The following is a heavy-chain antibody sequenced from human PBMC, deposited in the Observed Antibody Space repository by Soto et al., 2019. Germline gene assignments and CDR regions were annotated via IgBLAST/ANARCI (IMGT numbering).Heavy chain of an antibody. CDR3: ARTLYGDNVDY. D-gene: IGHD4-17*01. V-gene: IGHV1-8*01. CDR1: GYTLTSYD. Sequence: QVQLVQSGAEVKKTGASVKVSCKASGYTLTSYDINWVRQATGQGIELMGWLNPNSGNTGYAQKFQGRVTMTRNTSISTAYMELSSLRSEDTAVYYCARTLYGDNVDYWGQGTLVTVSS. J-gene: IGHJ4*02. CDR2: LNPNSGNT.